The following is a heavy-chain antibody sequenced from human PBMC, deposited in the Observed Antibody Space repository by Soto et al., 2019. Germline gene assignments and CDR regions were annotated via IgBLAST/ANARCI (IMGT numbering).Heavy chain of an antibody. D-gene: IGHD5-12*01. V-gene: IGHV3-74*01. CDR1: GFTFSSYW. Sequence: EVQLVESGGGLVQPGGPLRPSCAASGFTFSSYWMHWVRQAPGKGLVWVSRINSDGSITSYADSVKGRFTISRDNAKNALYLQMNSPRAEDTAVYYWARSGGGYDSSWGQGTLVTVSS. J-gene: IGHJ4*02. CDR2: INSDGSIT. CDR3: ARSGGGYDSS.